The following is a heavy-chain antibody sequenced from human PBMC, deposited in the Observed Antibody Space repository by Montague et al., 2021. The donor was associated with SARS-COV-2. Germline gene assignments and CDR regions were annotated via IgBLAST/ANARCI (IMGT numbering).Heavy chain of an antibody. J-gene: IGHJ4*02. Sequence: SETLSLTCAVYGGSFNDYYWSWIRQSPGKGLEWIGEINHGGITNCSPSLKSRVTISADTSKNQFSLKLKSVTAADTANYYCARGHQGVAMIVVVMIGAEYYFDYWSQGSLVTVSS. CDR2: INHGGIT. CDR1: GGSFNDYY. CDR3: ARGHQGVAMIVVVMIGAEYYFDY. D-gene: IGHD3-22*01. V-gene: IGHV4-34*01.